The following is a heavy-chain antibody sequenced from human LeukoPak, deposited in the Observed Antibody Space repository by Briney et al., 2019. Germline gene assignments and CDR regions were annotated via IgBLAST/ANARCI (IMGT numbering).Heavy chain of an antibody. V-gene: IGHV3-7*01. Sequence: GGSLRLSCAASGFTFANYWMSWVRQAPGKGLEWVANIRQDGSEKFYVDSVKGRFTISGDNDKSSLYLQMNSLRGEDTAVYFCARVGGSWEPILWGQGTLVTVS. J-gene: IGHJ4*02. CDR2: IRQDGSEK. CDR3: ARVGGSWEPIL. D-gene: IGHD1-26*01. CDR1: GFTFANYW.